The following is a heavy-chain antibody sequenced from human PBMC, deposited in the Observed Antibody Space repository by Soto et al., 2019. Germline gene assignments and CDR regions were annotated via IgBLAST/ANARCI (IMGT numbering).Heavy chain of an antibody. D-gene: IGHD3-22*01. J-gene: IGHJ4*02. V-gene: IGHV4-59*02. CDR1: GVSARHNH. CDR2: IHYNGRT. Sequence: SEALSLPRSVSGVSARHNHWIWFRLFPKKELQWIGVIHYNGRTDSSPSLKSRVTISLDMSKNHVSLILKSVNIADSAIYYCARVLFDSRGYSNALDYWGQRTQVTVSA. CDR3: ARVLFDSRGYSNALDY.